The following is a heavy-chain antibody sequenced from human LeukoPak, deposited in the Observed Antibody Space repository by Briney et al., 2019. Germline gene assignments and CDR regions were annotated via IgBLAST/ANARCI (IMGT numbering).Heavy chain of an antibody. CDR3: AKAGYSYGLXPHFXX. J-gene: IGHJ1*01. D-gene: IGHD5-18*01. Sequence: GRSLRLSXAASGFTFDDYAMHWVRQAPGKGLEWVSGMSWNSGSIGYADSVKGRFTISRDNAKNSLYLQMNSLRAEDMALYYCAKAGYSYGLXPHFXXXGQGTLVT. CDR2: MSWNSGSI. CDR1: GFTFDDYA. V-gene: IGHV3-9*03.